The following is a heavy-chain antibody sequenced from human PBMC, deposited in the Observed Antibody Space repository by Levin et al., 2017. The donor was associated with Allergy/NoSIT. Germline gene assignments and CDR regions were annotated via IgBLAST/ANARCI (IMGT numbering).Heavy chain of an antibody. CDR3: AREGPPGDSSFDH. CDR1: GFTFTDHH. Sequence: NPGGSLRLSCAASGFTFTDHHMSWIRQAPGKGLEWVGYITSGGDTMHYADSVKGRFTISRDNAEKSVYLQMDSLRAEDTAVYYCAREGPPGDSSFDHWGQGTLVTVSS. J-gene: IGHJ4*02. CDR2: ITSGGDTM. D-gene: IGHD1-14*01. V-gene: IGHV3-11*01.